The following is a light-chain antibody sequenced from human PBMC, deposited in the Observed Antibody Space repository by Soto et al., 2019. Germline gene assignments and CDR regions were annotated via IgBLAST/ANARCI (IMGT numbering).Light chain of an antibody. CDR1: SRDVRDYNY. J-gene: IGLJ2*01. V-gene: IGLV2-8*01. Sequence: QSALTQPPSASGSPGQSVTISCTGTSRDVRDYNYVSWYQQHPGKAPKLMIYEVSKRPSGVPDRFSGSKSGNTASLTVSGLQAEDEADYYCSSYAGSNNFVFGGGTKLTVL. CDR3: SSYAGSNNFV. CDR2: EVS.